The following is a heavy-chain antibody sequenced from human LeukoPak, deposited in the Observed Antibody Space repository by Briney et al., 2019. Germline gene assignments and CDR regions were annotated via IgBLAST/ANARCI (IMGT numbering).Heavy chain of an antibody. J-gene: IGHJ4*02. CDR2: IYYSGST. D-gene: IGHD3-10*01. Sequence: SETMSLTCIVSGGSISNSNYYWGWIRQPPGKGLEWIGTIYYSGSTYYNPSLKSRVTISVDTSKNQFSLKLSSVTAADTAVYYCARGPAGSGSYRIGRRSGYFDYWGQGTLVTVSS. V-gene: IGHV4-39*01. CDR3: ARGPAGSGSYRIGRRSGYFDY. CDR1: GGSISNSNYY.